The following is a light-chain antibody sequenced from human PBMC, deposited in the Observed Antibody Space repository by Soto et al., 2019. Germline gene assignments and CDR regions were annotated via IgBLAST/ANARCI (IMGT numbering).Light chain of an antibody. CDR3: CSYAGSSSFYV. CDR2: EVN. J-gene: IGLJ1*01. CDR1: SSDVGSYNL. V-gene: IGLV2-23*02. Sequence: HSALTQPASVSGSPGQSITISCTGTSSDVGSYNLVSWYQHHPDEAPKLIIYEVNKRPSGVSNRFSGSKSGNTASLTISGLQAEDEADYYCCSYAGSSSFYVFGSGTKLTVL.